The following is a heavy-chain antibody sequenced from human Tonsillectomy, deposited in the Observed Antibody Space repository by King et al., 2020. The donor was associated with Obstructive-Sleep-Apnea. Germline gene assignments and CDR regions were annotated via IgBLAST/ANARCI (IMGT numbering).Heavy chain of an antibody. Sequence: QLVQSGGGLVQPGGSLRLSCAASGFTVSSNYMSWVRQAPGKGLEWVSVIYSGGSTYYADSVKGRFTISRDNSKNTLYLQMNSLRAEDTAVYYCARAITYYYGSGNSDYWGQGTPVPVSS. CDR2: IYSGGST. J-gene: IGHJ4*02. CDR1: GFTVSSNY. CDR3: ARAITYYYGSGNSDY. V-gene: IGHV3-66*01. D-gene: IGHD3-10*01.